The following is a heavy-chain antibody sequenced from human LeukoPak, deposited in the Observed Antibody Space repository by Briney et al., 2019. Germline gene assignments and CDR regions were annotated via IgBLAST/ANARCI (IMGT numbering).Heavy chain of an antibody. CDR1: GYTFTGYY. D-gene: IGHD3-3*02. Sequence: ASVKVSCKASGYTFTGYYMHWVRQAPGQGLEWMGWINPNSGDTNYAQKFQGRVTMTRDTSISAVYMELSRLRFDDTAVYYCASGRTIFYYYMDVWGKGTTVTISS. CDR2: INPNSGDT. V-gene: IGHV1-2*02. J-gene: IGHJ6*03. CDR3: ASGRTIFYYYMDV.